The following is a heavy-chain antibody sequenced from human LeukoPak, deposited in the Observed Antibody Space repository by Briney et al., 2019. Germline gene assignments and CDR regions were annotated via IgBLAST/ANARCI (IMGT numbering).Heavy chain of an antibody. Sequence: SETLSLTCTVSGGSISSYYWSWIRQPAGKGLEWIGRIYTSGSTNYNPSLKSRVTISADTSKNQFSLKLSSVTAADTAVYYCARGGYYDSSGYYYKRHLDYWGQGTLVTVSS. CDR2: IYTSGST. J-gene: IGHJ4*02. CDR1: GGSISSYY. D-gene: IGHD3-22*01. V-gene: IGHV4-4*07. CDR3: ARGGYYDSSGYYYKRHLDY.